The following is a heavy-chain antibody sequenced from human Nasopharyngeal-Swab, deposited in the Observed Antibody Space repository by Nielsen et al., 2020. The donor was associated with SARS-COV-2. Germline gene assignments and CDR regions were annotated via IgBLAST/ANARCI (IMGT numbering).Heavy chain of an antibody. Sequence: GESLKISCAASGFTFSSYSMNWVRQAPGKGLEWVSSISSSSSYIYYADSVKGRFTISRDNAKNSLYLQMNSLRAEDTAVYYCARGASHRRKSTGYYFDYWGQGTLVTVSS. D-gene: IGHD2-2*01. V-gene: IGHV3-21*01. CDR1: GFTFSSYS. CDR3: ARGASHRRKSTGYYFDY. CDR2: ISSSSSYI. J-gene: IGHJ4*02.